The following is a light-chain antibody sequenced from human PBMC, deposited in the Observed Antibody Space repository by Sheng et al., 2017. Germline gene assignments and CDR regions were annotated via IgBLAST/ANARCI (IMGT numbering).Light chain of an antibody. J-gene: IGKJ2*01. V-gene: IGKV4-1*01. CDR3: QQYYSTPYT. Sequence: DIVMTQSPDSLAVSLGERATINCKSSQSILYNSNNNFLAWYQQKPGQPPKLLFPGHLPGTPGSLTDSTGSGSGTDFTLTISSLRAEDVAVYYCQQYYSTPYTFGQGTKLEDQT. CDR1: QSILYNSNNNF. CDR2: GHL.